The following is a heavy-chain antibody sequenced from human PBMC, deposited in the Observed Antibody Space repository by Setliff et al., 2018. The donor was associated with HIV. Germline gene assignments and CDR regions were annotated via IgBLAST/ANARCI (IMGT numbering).Heavy chain of an antibody. Sequence: SETLSLTCTVSGDSISRSSYYWGWIRQPPGKGLEWIGNIHSPGIVYYNPSLRSRVTISVDTSQSRFSLELTSVTAADTAVYYCVRPAFGIGGGADFDSWGQGTLVTVSS. CDR1: GDSISRSSYY. CDR3: VRPAFGIGGGADFDS. D-gene: IGHD3-3*01. CDR2: IHSPGIV. V-gene: IGHV4-39*01. J-gene: IGHJ4*02.